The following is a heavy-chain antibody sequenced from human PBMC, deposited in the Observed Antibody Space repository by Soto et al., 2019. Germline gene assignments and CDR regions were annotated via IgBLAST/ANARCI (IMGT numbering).Heavy chain of an antibody. CDR2: IYNNGNT. D-gene: IGHD7-27*01. J-gene: IGHJ4*02. CDR3: ARTVMPVGNLAAFDH. CDR1: GGSVSSVKYF. V-gene: IGHV4-61*01. Sequence: QMQLQESGPGLVKPSETLSLTCNVSGGSVSSVKYFWSWIRQPPGKGLEWIAYIYNNGNTNYNPSLKSRDTISVDTSKNQCSLKLTSVTAADSAVYFCARTVMPVGNLAAFDHWGQGVLVTVSS.